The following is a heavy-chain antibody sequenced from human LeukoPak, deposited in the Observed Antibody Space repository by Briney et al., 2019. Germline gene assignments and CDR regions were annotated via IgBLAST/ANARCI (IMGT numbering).Heavy chain of an antibody. Sequence: ASVKVSCKASGYTFTSYGISWVRQAPGQGLEWMGWISAYNGNTNYAQKLQGRVTMTTDTPTSTAYMELRSLRSDDTAVYYCARVGRGAADYYYYYMDVWGKGTTVTVSS. CDR2: ISAYNGNT. CDR3: ARVGRGAADYYYYYMDV. V-gene: IGHV1-18*01. J-gene: IGHJ6*03. D-gene: IGHD2-15*01. CDR1: GYTFTSYG.